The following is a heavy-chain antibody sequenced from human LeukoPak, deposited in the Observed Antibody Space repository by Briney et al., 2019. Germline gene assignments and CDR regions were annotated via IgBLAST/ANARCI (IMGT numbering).Heavy chain of an antibody. Sequence: SETLSLTCTVSGGSISSYYWSWIRQPAGKGLEWIGRIYTSGSTNYNPSLKSRVTMSVDTSKNQFSLKLSSVTAADTAVYYCARDLVIVATNYYYYYMDVWGKGTTVTISS. D-gene: IGHD5-12*01. V-gene: IGHV4-4*07. J-gene: IGHJ6*03. CDR1: GGSISSYY. CDR3: ARDLVIVATNYYYYYMDV. CDR2: IYTSGST.